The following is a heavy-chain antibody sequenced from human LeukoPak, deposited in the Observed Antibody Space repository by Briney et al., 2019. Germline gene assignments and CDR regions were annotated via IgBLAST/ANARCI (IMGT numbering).Heavy chain of an antibody. V-gene: IGHV4-59*02. CDR2: IYYGGST. Sequence: PSETLSLTCSGSGGSVSDFYWSWIRQSPGKGLEWIGYIYYGGSTTYSPSLRSRVSISRDTSRNQLSLKLTSMTAADTAVYYCARNGGSRFFYMDIWGEGTTVSVS. CDR3: ARNGGSRFFYMDI. J-gene: IGHJ6*03. D-gene: IGHD3-16*01. CDR1: GGSVSDFY.